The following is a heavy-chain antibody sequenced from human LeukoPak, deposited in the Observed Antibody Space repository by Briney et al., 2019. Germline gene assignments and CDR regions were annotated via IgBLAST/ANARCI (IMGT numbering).Heavy chain of an antibody. V-gene: IGHV3-30-3*01. Sequence: PGGSLRLSFAASGFTFNSYAMHWVRQAPGKGLEWVAVTSSDGSNNYYADSVKGRFTISRDNSNNTLYLQLNSLRADDTAVYYCARDRYSSGWYGDLDCWGQGTLVTVSS. CDR1: GFTFNSYA. CDR2: TSSDGSNN. D-gene: IGHD6-19*01. CDR3: ARDRYSSGWYGDLDC. J-gene: IGHJ4*02.